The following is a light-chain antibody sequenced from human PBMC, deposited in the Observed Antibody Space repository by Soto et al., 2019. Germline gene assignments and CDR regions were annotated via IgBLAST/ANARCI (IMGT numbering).Light chain of an antibody. Sequence: DIQMTQSPSTLSASVGNRVTITCGAIREISTWLAWYQQKPGNALKLLIFDASNLESGVPSRFSGSGSGTEFTLTIDSLQPDDFATYYCQQYNSDSRTFGQGTELDIK. CDR1: REISTW. CDR3: QQYNSDSRT. V-gene: IGKV1-5*01. CDR2: DAS. J-gene: IGKJ1*01.